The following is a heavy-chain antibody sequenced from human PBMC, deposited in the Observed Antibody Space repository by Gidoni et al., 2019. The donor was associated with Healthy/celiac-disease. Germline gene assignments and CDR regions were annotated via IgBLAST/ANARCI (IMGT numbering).Heavy chain of an antibody. Sequence: QVQLQESGPGLVKPSETLSLTCTVSGGSVSSGSYYWSWIRQPPGKGLEWIGYFYYSGRTNYHPSLKSRVTISVDTSKNQFSLKLRSVTAADTAVYYCARSIAVAAPFDYWGQGTLVTVSS. CDR3: ARSIAVAAPFDY. V-gene: IGHV4-61*01. CDR2: FYYSGRT. J-gene: IGHJ4*02. D-gene: IGHD6-19*01. CDR1: GGSVSSGSYY.